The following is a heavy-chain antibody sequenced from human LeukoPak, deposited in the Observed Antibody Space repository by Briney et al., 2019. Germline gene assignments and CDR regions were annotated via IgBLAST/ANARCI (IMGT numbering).Heavy chain of an antibody. V-gene: IGHV1-69*04. D-gene: IGHD4-17*01. CDR3: ARHQSHYGDPSFDY. CDR2: IIPILGIA. J-gene: IGHJ4*02. Sequence: SVKVSCKASGGTFSSYAISWVRQAPGQGLEWMGRIIPILGIANYAQKFQGRVTITADKSTSTAYMELSSLRSEDTALYYCARHQSHYGDPSFDYWGQGTLVTVSS. CDR1: GGTFSSYA.